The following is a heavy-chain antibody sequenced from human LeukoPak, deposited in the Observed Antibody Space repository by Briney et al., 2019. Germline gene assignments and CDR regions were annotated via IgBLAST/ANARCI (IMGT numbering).Heavy chain of an antibody. D-gene: IGHD3-16*01. J-gene: IGHJ5*02. CDR3: AREELGSSLGFDP. CDR2: ISFDGSNK. V-gene: IGHV3-30-3*01. CDR1: GFTFSSYA. Sequence: GRSLRLSCAASGFTFSSYAMHWVRQAPGKGLEWVAVISFDGSNKYYADPVEGRFTISRDNSKNTLYLQMNSLRAEDTAVYYCAREELGSSLGFDPWGQGTLVTVSS.